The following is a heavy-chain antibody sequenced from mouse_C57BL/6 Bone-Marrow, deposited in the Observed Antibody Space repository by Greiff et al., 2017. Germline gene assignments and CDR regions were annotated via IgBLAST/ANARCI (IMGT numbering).Heavy chain of an antibody. V-gene: IGHV1-7*01. CDR3: AREGTTVVEGLYWYFDV. J-gene: IGHJ1*03. CDR1: GYTFTSYW. CDR2: INPSSGYT. D-gene: IGHD1-1*01. Sequence: QVHVKQSGAELAKPGASVKLSCKASGYTFTSYWMHWVKQRPGQGLEWIGYINPSSGYTKYNQKFKDKATLTADKSSSTAYMQLSSLTYEDSAVYYCAREGTTVVEGLYWYFDVWGTGTTVTVSS.